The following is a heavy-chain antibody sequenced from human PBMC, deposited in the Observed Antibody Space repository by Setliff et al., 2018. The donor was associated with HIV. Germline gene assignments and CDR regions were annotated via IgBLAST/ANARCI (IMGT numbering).Heavy chain of an antibody. CDR3: ARDAWVEFLEWTFYGMDV. Sequence: ASVKVSCKASGYTFTSYGISWVRQAPGQGLEWMGWISTYNGDTKYAQKVQGRVTLTTDTSSSTVYMELRSLRSDDTAVYYCARDAWVEFLEWTFYGMDVWGQGTTVTVSS. D-gene: IGHD3-3*02. CDR1: GYTFTSYG. J-gene: IGHJ6*02. CDR2: ISTYNGDT. V-gene: IGHV1-18*01.